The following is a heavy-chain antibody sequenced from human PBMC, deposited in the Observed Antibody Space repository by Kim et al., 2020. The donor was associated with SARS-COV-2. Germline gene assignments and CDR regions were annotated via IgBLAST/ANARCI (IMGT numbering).Heavy chain of an antibody. D-gene: IGHD6-13*01. CDR3: ATAAKGPGRRVKGIAAAGIGIQH. J-gene: IGHJ1*01. Sequence: ASVKVSCKVSGYTLTELSMHWVRQAPGKGLEWMGGFDPEDGETIYAQKLQGRVTMTEDTSTDTAYMELSSLRSEDTAVYYCATAAKGPGRRVKGIAAAGIGIQHWGQGTLVTVSS. CDR1: GYTLTELS. V-gene: IGHV1-24*01. CDR2: FDPEDGET.